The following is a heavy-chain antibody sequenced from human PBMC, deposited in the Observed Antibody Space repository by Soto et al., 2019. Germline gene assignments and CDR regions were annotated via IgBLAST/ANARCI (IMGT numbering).Heavy chain of an antibody. CDR2: ISAYNGNT. D-gene: IGHD6-6*01. Sequence: ASVKVSCKASGYTFTSYGISWVRQAPGQGLEWMGWISAYNGNTNYAQKLQGRVTMTTDTSTSTAYMELRSLRSDDTAVYYCARDPTTRRYSSSSLRSRYNWFDPWGQGTLVTVSS. V-gene: IGHV1-18*01. J-gene: IGHJ5*02. CDR1: GYTFTSYG. CDR3: ARDPTTRRYSSSSLRSRYNWFDP.